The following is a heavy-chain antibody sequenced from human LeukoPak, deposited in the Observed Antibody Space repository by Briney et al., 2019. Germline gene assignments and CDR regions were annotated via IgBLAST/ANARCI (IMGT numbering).Heavy chain of an antibody. CDR3: ARRAVVVPAAKRRYLYYGMDV. V-gene: IGHV1-8*01. CDR2: MNPNSGNT. D-gene: IGHD2-2*01. CDR1: GYTFTSYD. Sequence: ASVKVSCKASGYTFTSYDINWVRQAAGQGLEWMGWMNPNSGNTGYAQKFQGRATMTRDTSISTAYMELSSLRSEDTAVYYCARRAVVVPAAKRRYLYYGMDVWGQGTTVTVSS. J-gene: IGHJ6*02.